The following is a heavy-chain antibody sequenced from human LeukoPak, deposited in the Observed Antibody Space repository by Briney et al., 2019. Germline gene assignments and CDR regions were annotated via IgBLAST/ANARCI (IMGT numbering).Heavy chain of an antibody. CDR3: AKDSSLVAGTPRYFDY. J-gene: IGHJ4*02. V-gene: IGHV3-30*02. CDR2: IRYDGSNK. CDR1: GFTFSSYG. Sequence: GGSLRLSCAASGFTFSSYGMHWVRQAPGKGLEWVAFIRYDGSNKYYADSVKGRFTISRDNSKNTLYLQTNSLRAEDTAVYYCAKDSSLVAGTPRYFDYWGQGTLVTVSS. D-gene: IGHD6-19*01.